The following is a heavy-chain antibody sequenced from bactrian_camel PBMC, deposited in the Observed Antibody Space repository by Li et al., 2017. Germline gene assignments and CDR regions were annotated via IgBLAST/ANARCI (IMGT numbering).Heavy chain of an antibody. V-gene: IGHV3S40*01. CDR1: GFTFSARP. CDR2: LNNDGSRT. Sequence: VQLVESGGGLVQPGGALRLSCAASGFTFSARPMSWVRQAPGKGLEWVSGLNNDGSRTYYADSVKGRFTISRDNAKNMVYLRMDSLKSEDTARYYCVSESMDYWGNGTQVTVS. J-gene: IGHJ7*01.